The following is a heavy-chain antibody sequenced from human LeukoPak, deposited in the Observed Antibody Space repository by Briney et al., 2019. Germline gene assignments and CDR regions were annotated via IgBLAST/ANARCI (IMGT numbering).Heavy chain of an antibody. Sequence: SVKVSCKASVGTFSSYAISWVRQAPGQGLEWMGRIIPIFGTANYAQKFQGRVTITTDESTSTAYMELSSLRSEDTAVYYCARDSSGYYYKLPHYFDYWGQGTLVTVSS. D-gene: IGHD3-22*01. CDR1: VGTFSSYA. CDR2: IIPIFGTA. J-gene: IGHJ4*02. V-gene: IGHV1-69*05. CDR3: ARDSSGYYYKLPHYFDY.